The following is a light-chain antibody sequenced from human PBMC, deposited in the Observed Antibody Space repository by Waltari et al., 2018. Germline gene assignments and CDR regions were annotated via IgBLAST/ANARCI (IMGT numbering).Light chain of an antibody. CDR1: QSVGRS. CDR2: GAS. V-gene: IGKV3-20*01. Sequence: ETVLTQSPGTLSLSPGEGATLSCRARQSVGRSLVWYQQKPVRAPRLLIYGASIRATGIQDRFTGIGSGTDFSLTISRLEPEDSAVYYCQMYVRLPVTFGQGTKVEI. J-gene: IGKJ1*01. CDR3: QMYVRLPVT.